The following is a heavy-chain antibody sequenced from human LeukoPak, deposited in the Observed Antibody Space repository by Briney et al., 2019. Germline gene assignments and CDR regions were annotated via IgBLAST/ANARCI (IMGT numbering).Heavy chain of an antibody. CDR2: IYYSGST. CDR1: GGSISSSSYY. Sequence: PSETLSLTCTVSGGSISSSSYYWGWIRQPPGKGLEWIGSIYYSGSTYYNPSLKSRVTISVDTSKNQFSLKLSSVTAADTAVYYCARTGNLWFGESTYWGQGTLVTVSS. D-gene: IGHD3-10*01. V-gene: IGHV4-39*01. CDR3: ARTGNLWFGESTY. J-gene: IGHJ4*02.